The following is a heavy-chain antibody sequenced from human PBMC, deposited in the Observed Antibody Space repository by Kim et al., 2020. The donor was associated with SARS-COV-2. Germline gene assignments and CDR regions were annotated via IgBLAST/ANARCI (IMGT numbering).Heavy chain of an antibody. J-gene: IGHJ1*01. V-gene: IGHV4-34*01. CDR3: ASPGPDAEKYFQH. CDR1: GGSFSGYY. Sequence: SETLSLTCAVYGGSFSGYYWSWIRQPPGKGLEWIGEINHSGSTNYNPSLKSRVTISVDTSKNQFSLKLSSVTAADTAVYYCASPGPDAEKYFQHWGQGTLVTVSS. CDR2: INHSGST. D-gene: IGHD2-8*01.